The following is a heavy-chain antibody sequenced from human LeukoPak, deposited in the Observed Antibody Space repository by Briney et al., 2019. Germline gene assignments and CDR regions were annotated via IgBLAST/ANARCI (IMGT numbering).Heavy chain of an antibody. Sequence: ASVKVSCKASGYTFTAYYMHWVRQAPGQGLEWMGWLNPNTGVTKYAQKFEGRVTMARDTSISTAYMDLTRLTSDDTAVYYCARDVGSDNWFDPRGQGTLVTVSS. CDR2: LNPNTGVT. V-gene: IGHV1-2*02. J-gene: IGHJ5*02. D-gene: IGHD2-15*01. CDR3: ARDVGSDNWFDP. CDR1: GYTFTAYY.